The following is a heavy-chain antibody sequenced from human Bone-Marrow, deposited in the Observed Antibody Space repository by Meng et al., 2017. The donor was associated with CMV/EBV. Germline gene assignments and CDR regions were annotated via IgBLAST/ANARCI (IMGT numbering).Heavy chain of an antibody. D-gene: IGHD2-2*01. V-gene: IGHV3-9*01. Sequence: SLKISCAATELIFYDYAMHWVRQTAGKGLEWVSSISWHGAAIGYADSVKGRFTISRDNAKNSLYLQMHSLRAEDTAVYYCARGAVVVPAAVQQGMDVWGQGTTVTVSS. CDR1: ELIFYDYA. CDR2: ISWHGAAI. CDR3: ARGAVVVPAAVQQGMDV. J-gene: IGHJ6*02.